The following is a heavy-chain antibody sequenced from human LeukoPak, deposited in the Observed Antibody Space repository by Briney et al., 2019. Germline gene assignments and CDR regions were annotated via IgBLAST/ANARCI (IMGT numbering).Heavy chain of an antibody. CDR2: IKSKTDGGTT. Sequence: PGGSLRLSCAASGFTFSNAWMSWVRQAPGKGLEWVGRIKSKTDGGTTDYAAPVKGRFTISRDDSKNTLYLQMYSLKTEDTAVYYCTTRGYSGYDLRDYWGQGTLVTVSS. CDR3: TTRGYSGYDLRDY. CDR1: GFTFSNAW. J-gene: IGHJ4*02. V-gene: IGHV3-15*01. D-gene: IGHD5-12*01.